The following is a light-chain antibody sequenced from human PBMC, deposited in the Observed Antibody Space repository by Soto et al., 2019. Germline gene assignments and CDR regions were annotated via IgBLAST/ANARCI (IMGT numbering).Light chain of an antibody. Sequence: DIQMTQSPSSLSASVGDRVTITCQASQDISNYLNCYQQKPGKAPKLLIFDASNVETGVPSRFSGSGSGTHFTFTIHSLHAEDIATYYCQQYEGLPLTFGGGTKIDI. CDR2: DAS. J-gene: IGKJ4*01. CDR1: QDISNY. CDR3: QQYEGLPLT. V-gene: IGKV1-33*01.